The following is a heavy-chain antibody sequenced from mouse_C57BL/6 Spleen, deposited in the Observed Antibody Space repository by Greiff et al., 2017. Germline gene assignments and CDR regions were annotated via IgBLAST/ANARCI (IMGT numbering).Heavy chain of an antibody. CDR3: ARRSSNYDYFDY. Sequence: QVQLQQPGAELVMPGASVKLSCKASGYTFTSYWMHWVKQRPGQGLEWIGEIDPSDSYTNYNQKFKGNSTLTVDKSSSTAYMQLSSLTSEDSAVYYCARRSSNYDYFDYWGQGTTLTVSS. CDR2: IDPSDSYT. J-gene: IGHJ2*01. D-gene: IGHD2-5*01. CDR1: GYTFTSYW. V-gene: IGHV1-69*01.